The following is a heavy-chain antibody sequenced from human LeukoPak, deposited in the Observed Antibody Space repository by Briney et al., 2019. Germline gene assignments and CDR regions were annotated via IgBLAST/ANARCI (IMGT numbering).Heavy chain of an antibody. CDR1: GFTFSSYG. V-gene: IGHV3-21*01. CDR2: ISSSSYI. D-gene: IGHD6-19*01. CDR3: ARDPYGYSSG. J-gene: IGHJ4*02. Sequence: PGGSLILSCAASGFTFSSYGMHWVRQAPGKGLEWVSSISSSSYIYYADSVKGRFTISRDNAKNSLYLQMNSLRAEDTAVYYCARDPYGYSSGWGQGTLVTVSS.